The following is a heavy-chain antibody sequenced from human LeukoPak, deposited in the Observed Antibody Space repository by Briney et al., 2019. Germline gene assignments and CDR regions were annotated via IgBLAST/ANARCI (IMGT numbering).Heavy chain of an antibody. Sequence: GGSLRLSCAASGFTFSNYAMHWVRQAPGKGLEWVAVIWYDGSNKYYADSVKGRFTISRDNSKNTLYLQMNSLRAEDTAVYYCTRSDYSSGWYFYFDYWGQGTLVTVSS. CDR1: GFTFSNYA. CDR2: IWYDGSNK. D-gene: IGHD6-19*01. J-gene: IGHJ4*02. V-gene: IGHV3-33*08. CDR3: TRSDYSSGWYFYFDY.